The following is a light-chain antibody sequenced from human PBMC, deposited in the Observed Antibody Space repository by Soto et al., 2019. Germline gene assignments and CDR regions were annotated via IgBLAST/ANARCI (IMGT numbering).Light chain of an antibody. J-gene: IGKJ1*01. CDR2: GAS. CDR1: QSVSSN. Sequence: EIVMTQSPATLSVSPGERATLSCRASQSVSSNLAWYQQKPGQAPRLLIYGASTRATGIPARFSGSGSGTEFTLTISSLQSEDFVVYYCQQYNNGPWTFGQGTKVEIK. CDR3: QQYNNGPWT. V-gene: IGKV3-15*01.